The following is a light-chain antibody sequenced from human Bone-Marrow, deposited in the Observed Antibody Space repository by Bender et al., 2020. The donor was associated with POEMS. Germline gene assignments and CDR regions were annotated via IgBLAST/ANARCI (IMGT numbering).Light chain of an antibody. CDR3: CSFAGTNILV. CDR2: DVS. V-gene: IGLV2-11*01. J-gene: IGLJ2*01. Sequence: QSALTQPRSVSGSPGQSITISCTGTSSDVGAYNYVSWYQQHPGKAPKLMIYDVSKRPSGVPDRFSGSKSGNTASLTISGLQAQDEADYYCCSFAGTNILVFGGGTKLTVL. CDR1: SSDVGAYNY.